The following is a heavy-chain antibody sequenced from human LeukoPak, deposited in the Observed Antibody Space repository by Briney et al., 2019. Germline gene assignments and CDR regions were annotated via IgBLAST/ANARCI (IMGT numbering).Heavy chain of an antibody. CDR2: IWDGGSNK. CDR3: AREAVLEDFFDY. Sequence: PGGSLRLSCAASGFTFSRYGMNWVRQAPGKGLEWVAGIWDGGSNKYYAASVKGRFTISRDNSKTTLYLQMNSLRAEDTAVYYCAREAVLEDFFDYWAQGTLVTVSS. V-gene: IGHV3-33*07. J-gene: IGHJ4*02. CDR1: GFTFSRYG. D-gene: IGHD3-16*01.